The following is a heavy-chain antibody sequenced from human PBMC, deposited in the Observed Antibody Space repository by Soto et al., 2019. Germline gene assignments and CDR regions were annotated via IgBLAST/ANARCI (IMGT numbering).Heavy chain of an antibody. Sequence: PGASLKISCQGSGYSFTSYWIGWVRQMPGKGLEWMGIIYPGDSDTRYSPSFQGQVTISADKSISTAYLQWSSLKASDTAMYYCARPPSYYYGSGSWGRSTGGMDVWGQGTTVTVSS. J-gene: IGHJ6*02. CDR3: ARPPSYYYGSGSWGRSTGGMDV. CDR2: IYPGDSDT. D-gene: IGHD3-10*01. CDR1: GYSFTSYW. V-gene: IGHV5-51*01.